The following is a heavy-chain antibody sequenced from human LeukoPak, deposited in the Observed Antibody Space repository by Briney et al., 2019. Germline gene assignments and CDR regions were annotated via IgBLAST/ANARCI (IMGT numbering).Heavy chain of an antibody. D-gene: IGHD3-10*01. Sequence: GRSLRLSCAASGFTFSSYAMHWVRQAPGKGLEWVAVISYDGSNKYYAASVKGRFTISRDNSKNTLYLQMNSLRAEDTAVYYCARVGYYYGSGSYNDYWGQGTLVTVSS. CDR1: GFTFSSYA. J-gene: IGHJ4*02. V-gene: IGHV3-30-3*01. CDR3: ARVGYYYGSGSYNDY. CDR2: ISYDGSNK.